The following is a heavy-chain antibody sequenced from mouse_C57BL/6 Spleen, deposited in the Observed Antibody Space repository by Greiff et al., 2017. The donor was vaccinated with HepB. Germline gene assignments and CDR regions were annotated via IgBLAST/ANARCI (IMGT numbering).Heavy chain of an antibody. J-gene: IGHJ4*01. CDR1: GYTFTSYW. CDR3: GRGRGDYYAMDY. V-gene: IGHV1-64*01. CDR2: IHPNSGST. Sequence: VQLQQPGAELVKPGASVKLSCKASGYTFTSYWMHWVKQRPGQGLEWIGMIHPNSGSTNYNEKFKSKATLTVDKSSSTAYMQLSSLTSEDSAVSYGGRGRGDYYAMDYWGKGTSVTVSS.